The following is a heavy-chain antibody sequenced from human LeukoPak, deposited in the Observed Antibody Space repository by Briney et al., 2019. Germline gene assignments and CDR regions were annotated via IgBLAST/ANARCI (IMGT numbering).Heavy chain of an antibody. J-gene: IGHJ4*02. CDR3: AREEMDYDSSGYFYYFDY. CDR2: IYHSGST. Sequence: SETLSLTCTVSGGSIRSGSHYWAWIRQPPGKGLEWIGSIYHSGSTYYNPSLKSRVTISVDTSKDQFSLKLSSVTAADTAVYYCAREEMDYDSSGYFYYFDYWGQGTLVTVSS. V-gene: IGHV4-39*07. CDR1: GGSIRSGSHY. D-gene: IGHD3-22*01.